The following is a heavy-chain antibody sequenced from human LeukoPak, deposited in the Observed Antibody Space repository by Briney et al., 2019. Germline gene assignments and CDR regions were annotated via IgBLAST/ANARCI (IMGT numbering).Heavy chain of an antibody. CDR1: GGTFSIYA. J-gene: IGHJ2*01. D-gene: IGHD6-6*01. Sequence: SVTVSFKSSGGTFSIYAISWVRQAPGQGLEWMGRIIPILGIINYAQKFQGRVTITADKSTSTAYMELSSLRSEDTAVYYCAGPLKSIAARYFDLWGRGTLVTVSS. V-gene: IGHV1-69*04. CDR2: IIPILGII. CDR3: AGPLKSIAARYFDL.